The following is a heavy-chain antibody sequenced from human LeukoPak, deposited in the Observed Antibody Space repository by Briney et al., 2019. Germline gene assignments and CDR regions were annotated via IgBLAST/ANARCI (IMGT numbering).Heavy chain of an antibody. Sequence: GGSLRLSCAASGFTFSSYSINWVRQAPGKGLEWVSYITRSSDVIYYADSVKGRFTVSRDNAGNSLFLQMNSLRAEDMAVYYCARDGSGSYYDYWGQGTLVTVSS. V-gene: IGHV3-48*01. CDR1: GFTFSSYS. J-gene: IGHJ4*02. CDR2: ITRSSDVI. CDR3: ARDGSGSYYDY. D-gene: IGHD1-26*01.